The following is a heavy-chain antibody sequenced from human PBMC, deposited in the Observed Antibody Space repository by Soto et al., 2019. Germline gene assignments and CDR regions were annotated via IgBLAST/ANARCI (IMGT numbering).Heavy chain of an antibody. J-gene: IGHJ4*02. D-gene: IGHD5-12*01. Sequence: QVQLQESGPGLVKPSQTLSLTCTVSGGSISSGGYYWSWIRQHPGKGLEWIGYIYYSGSTYYNPSLKSRVTISVDTSKNQFSLKLSSVTAADTAVYYCARRVREWLRQADYFDYWGQGTLVTVSS. CDR3: ARRVREWLRQADYFDY. CDR1: GGSISSGGYY. CDR2: IYYSGST. V-gene: IGHV4-31*03.